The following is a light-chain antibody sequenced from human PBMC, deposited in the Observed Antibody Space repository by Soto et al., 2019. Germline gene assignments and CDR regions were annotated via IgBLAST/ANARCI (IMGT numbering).Light chain of an antibody. Sequence: IQMTQSPSSLSASVGDRVTITCRASQGISTYLNWYHQKPGKAPKLLIYAASSLQSGVPSRFSGSGSGTEFTLTISSLQSEDFAVYYCQQYNDWPRTFGQGTKVDIK. CDR1: QGISTY. CDR3: QQYNDWPRT. J-gene: IGKJ1*01. V-gene: IGKV1-39*01. CDR2: AAS.